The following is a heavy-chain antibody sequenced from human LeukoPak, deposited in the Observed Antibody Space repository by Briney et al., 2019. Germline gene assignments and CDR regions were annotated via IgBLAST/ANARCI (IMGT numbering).Heavy chain of an antibody. Sequence: GGSLRLSCAASGFTFSSYWMSWVRQTPGKGLEWVGRIKSKTEGGTTEYAASVKGRFTISRDDSKSIAYLQMNSLKTEDTAVYYCTRDGGFTFGGVMRAFDIWGQGTMVTVSS. D-gene: IGHD3-16*01. CDR3: TRDGGFTFGGVMRAFDI. V-gene: IGHV3-49*04. CDR1: GFTFSSYW. CDR2: IKSKTEGGTT. J-gene: IGHJ3*02.